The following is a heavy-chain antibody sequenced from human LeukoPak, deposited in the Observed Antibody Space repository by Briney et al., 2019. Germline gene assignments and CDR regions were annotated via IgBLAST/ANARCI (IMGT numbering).Heavy chain of an antibody. J-gene: IGHJ6*02. CDR1: GFTLRTYW. V-gene: IGHV3-74*01. CDR2: INGEGSRI. Sequence: GGSLRLSCAVTGFTLRTYWIHWVRHSPGRGLEWVARINGEGSRISYADSVRGRFTISRDNAKNTAYLQINSMRAEDTALYYCARDPGYYYYGMDVWGQGTTVVVSS. CDR3: ARDPGYYYYGMDV.